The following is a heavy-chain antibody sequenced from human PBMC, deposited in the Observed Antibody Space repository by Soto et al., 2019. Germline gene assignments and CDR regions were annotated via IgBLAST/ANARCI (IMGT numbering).Heavy chain of an antibody. D-gene: IGHD3-22*01. J-gene: IGHJ6*02. CDR1: GFTFSSYG. V-gene: IGHV3-33*01. CDR2: IWYDGSNK. CDR3: ARDRGGSSGYYSFLSYYGMDV. Sequence: QVQLVESGGGVVQPGRSLRLSCAASGFTFSSYGMHWVRQAPGKGLEWVAVIWYDGSNKYYADSVKGRFTISRDNSKNTLYLQMNSLRAEDTAVYYCARDRGGSSGYYSFLSYYGMDVWGQGTTVTVSS.